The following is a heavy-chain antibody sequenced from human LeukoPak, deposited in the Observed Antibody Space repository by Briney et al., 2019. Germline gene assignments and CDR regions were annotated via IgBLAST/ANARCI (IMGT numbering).Heavy chain of an antibody. V-gene: IGHV3-7*01. CDR1: GFTFSSYW. J-gene: IGHJ3*02. Sequence: GSLRLSCAVSGFTFSSYWMSWVRQAPGKGLEWVANIKQDGSEKYYVDSVKGRFTISRDNAKNSLYLQMNSLRAEDTAVYYCASGDDFDMWGQGAMVTVSS. CDR2: IKQDGSEK. CDR3: ASGDDFDM.